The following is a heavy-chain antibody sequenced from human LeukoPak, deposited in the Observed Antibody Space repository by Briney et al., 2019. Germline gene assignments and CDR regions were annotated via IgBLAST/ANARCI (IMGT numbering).Heavy chain of an antibody. CDR3: AKESTVTPGNVNWFDP. V-gene: IGHV3-23*01. Sequence: GGSLRLSCAASGFTFSLYAVSWVRQTPGKGLEWISTISGSGDNTYYAESVKGRFTISRDNSRNTLYLRMKSLRAEDTAMYYCAKESTVTPGNVNWFDPWGQGTLVTVSS. D-gene: IGHD4-17*01. CDR2: ISGSGDNT. CDR1: GFTFSLYA. J-gene: IGHJ5*02.